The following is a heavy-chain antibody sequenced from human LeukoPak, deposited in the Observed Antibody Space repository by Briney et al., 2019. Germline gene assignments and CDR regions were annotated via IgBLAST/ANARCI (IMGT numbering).Heavy chain of an antibody. CDR1: GFTFRSYW. Sequence: GGARRLSCAASGFTFRSYWMSWVRQAPEEGLEGVANIRKDGNEKYYVDSVKGRFTISRDNAKNALYLQMNSLTAEGTAVYYCATTGDYGDDYWGQGTLVTVSS. J-gene: IGHJ4*02. CDR3: ATTGDYGDDY. CDR2: IRKDGNEK. V-gene: IGHV3-7*01. D-gene: IGHD4-17*01.